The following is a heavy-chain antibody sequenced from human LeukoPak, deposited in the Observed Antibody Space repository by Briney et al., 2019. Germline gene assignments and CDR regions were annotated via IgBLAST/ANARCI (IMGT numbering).Heavy chain of an antibody. J-gene: IGHJ4*02. CDR1: GFTFSSYG. Sequence: GGSLRLSCAASGFTFSSYGMSWVRQAPGKGLEWVSAISGSGGSTYYADSVKGRFTIPRDNSKNTLYLQMNSLRAGDTAIYYCAKAGNIRFDYWGQGTLVTVSS. CDR3: AKAGNIRFDY. D-gene: IGHD2/OR15-2a*01. CDR2: ISGSGGST. V-gene: IGHV3-23*01.